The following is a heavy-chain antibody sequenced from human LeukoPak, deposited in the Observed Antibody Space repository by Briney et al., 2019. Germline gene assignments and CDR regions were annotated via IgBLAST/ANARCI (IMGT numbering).Heavy chain of an antibody. CDR2: ISGSGGST. D-gene: IGHD3-22*01. J-gene: IGHJ4*02. CDR1: GFTFSNYA. CDR3: AKVKGRDYYDSSGYFPFDY. V-gene: IGHV3-23*01. Sequence: GGSLRLSCAASGFTFSNYAMSWVRQAPGKGLEWVSGISGSGGSTYYADSVKGRFTISRDNSKDTLYLQMNSLRAEDTAVYYCAKVKGRDYYDSSGYFPFDYWGQGNLVTVSS.